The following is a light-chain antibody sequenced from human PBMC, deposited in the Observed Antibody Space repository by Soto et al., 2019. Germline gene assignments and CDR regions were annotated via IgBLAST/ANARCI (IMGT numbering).Light chain of an antibody. CDR2: GAS. V-gene: IGKV3-15*01. Sequence: EMVVTQSPATLSVSPGERATLSCRASQSISNKLAWYQQRPGQAPRLLIYGASTRATGIPARFSGSGSGTEFTLTISSLQSEDFAVYYCQQYNNWPPYTFGQGTKLEIK. CDR1: QSISNK. J-gene: IGKJ2*01. CDR3: QQYNNWPPYT.